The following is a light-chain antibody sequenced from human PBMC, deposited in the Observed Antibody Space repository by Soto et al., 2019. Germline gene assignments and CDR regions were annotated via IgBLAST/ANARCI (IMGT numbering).Light chain of an antibody. CDR3: CSYAGSFTCL. Sequence: QAVLTQPRSVSGSPGQSVTISCTGTSSDVGNYNYVSWYQQYPGKAPKLMIYEVSKRPSGVPDRFSGSKSGNTASLTISGLQTEDEADYYCCSYAGSFTCLFGGGTKVTVI. CDR2: EVS. V-gene: IGLV2-11*01. J-gene: IGLJ3*02. CDR1: SSDVGNYNY.